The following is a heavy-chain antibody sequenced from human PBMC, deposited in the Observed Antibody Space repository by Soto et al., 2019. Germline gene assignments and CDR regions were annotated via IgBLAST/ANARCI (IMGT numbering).Heavy chain of an antibody. J-gene: IGHJ4*02. CDR1: GVSISSGGYY. Sequence: SETLSLTCTVSGVSISSGGYYWSWIRQHPWKGLEWIGYIYYSGSTYYNPSLKSRVTISVDTSKNQFSLKLSSVTAADTAVYYCARALRDILPDFDCLGQGSWVMVSS. V-gene: IGHV4-31*03. D-gene: IGHD2-8*01. CDR2: IYYSGST. CDR3: ARALRDILPDFDC.